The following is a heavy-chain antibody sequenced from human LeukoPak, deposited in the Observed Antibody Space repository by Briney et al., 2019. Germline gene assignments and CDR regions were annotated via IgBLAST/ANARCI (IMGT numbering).Heavy chain of an antibody. J-gene: IGHJ5*02. Sequence: SETLSLTCAVYGGSFSGYYWSWIRQPPGKGLEWIGEINHSGSTNYNPSLKSRVTISVDTSKNQFSLKLSSVTAADTAAYYCARLFYGTRPWGQGTLVTVSS. D-gene: IGHD1-1*01. CDR2: INHSGST. V-gene: IGHV4-34*01. CDR1: GGSFSGYY. CDR3: ARLFYGTRP.